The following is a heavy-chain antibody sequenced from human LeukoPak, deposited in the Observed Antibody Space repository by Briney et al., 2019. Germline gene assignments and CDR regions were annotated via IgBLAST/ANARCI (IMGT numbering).Heavy chain of an antibody. CDR2: ISNNNGNT. CDR3: AKATGTLGN. V-gene: IGHV3-23*01. J-gene: IGHJ4*02. D-gene: IGHD1-1*01. CDR1: GFTFSSYA. Sequence: GGSLRLSCAASGFTFSSYAMSWVRQAPGKGLEWVSTISNNNGNTYYADSVKGRFTISRDNSKDTLYLQMNSLIAEDTAIYYCAKATGTLGNWGQGTLVTVSS.